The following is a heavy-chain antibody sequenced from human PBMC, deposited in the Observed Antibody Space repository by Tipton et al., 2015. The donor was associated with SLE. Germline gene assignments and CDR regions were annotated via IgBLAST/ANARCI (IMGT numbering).Heavy chain of an antibody. D-gene: IGHD3-22*01. CDR1: GFPIRNFW. CDR3: ARGLNYYDSSGYYPFYYMDV. CDR2: LSPDGGSA. V-gene: IGHV3-74*01. Sequence: SLRLSCAMSGFPIRNFWLHWVRQVPGKGLVWVSRLSPDGGSAHYAASVKGRFTISRDNAKNTLYLQMNSLRAEDTAIYYCARGLNYYDSSGYYPFYYMDVWGKGTTVTVSS. J-gene: IGHJ6*03.